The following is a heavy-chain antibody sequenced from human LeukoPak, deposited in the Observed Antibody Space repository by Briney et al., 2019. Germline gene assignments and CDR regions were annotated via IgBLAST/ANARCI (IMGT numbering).Heavy chain of an antibody. CDR3: ARGGSYLSAFDI. J-gene: IGHJ3*02. V-gene: IGHV3-20*04. D-gene: IGHD1-26*01. Sequence: PGGSLRLSCAASGFSFDDYGMSWVRQAPGKGLEWVSRINWNGGSRGYAESVKGRFTISRDNAKKSLYLQMNSLRAEDTAVYYCARGGSYLSAFDIWGQGTMVTVSS. CDR1: GFSFDDYG. CDR2: INWNGGSR.